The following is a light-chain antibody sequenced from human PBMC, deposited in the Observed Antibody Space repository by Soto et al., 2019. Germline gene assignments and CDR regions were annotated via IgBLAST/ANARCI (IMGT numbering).Light chain of an antibody. Sequence: EIVLTQSPATLSVSPGERATLSCRASQSVSSNLAWSQQKPGKAPRLLIYGASTRATGIPARFSGSGSGTEFTLTISSLLSEDFAVDYCQQYNTWPVISFGQGTRLEI. CDR1: QSVSSN. V-gene: IGKV3D-15*01. CDR3: QQYNTWPVIS. J-gene: IGKJ5*01. CDR2: GAS.